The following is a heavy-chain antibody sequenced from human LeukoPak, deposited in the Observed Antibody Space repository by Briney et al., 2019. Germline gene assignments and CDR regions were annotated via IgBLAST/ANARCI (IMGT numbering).Heavy chain of an antibody. Sequence: PGGSLRLSCAACGFILSSHEMNWVRQAPGKGLEWVSFTRSSGSSIYYADAVKGRFSIYRDNAKNSLFLQMNSLRAEDTAGYYCARDRGLRLEKHYYYYMDVWGKGTTVTVSS. V-gene: IGHV3-48*03. CDR3: ARDRGLRLEKHYYYYMDV. CDR2: TRSSGSSI. CDR1: GFILSSHE. D-gene: IGHD3-16*01. J-gene: IGHJ6*03.